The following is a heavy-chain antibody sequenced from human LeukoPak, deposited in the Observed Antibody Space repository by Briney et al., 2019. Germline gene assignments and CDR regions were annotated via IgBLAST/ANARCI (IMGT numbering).Heavy chain of an antibody. Sequence: SETLSLTCTVSGGSISSYYWSWIRQPAGKGLEWIGRIYTSGSTNYNPSLKSRVTMSVDTSRNQLSLKLNSVTAADTAVYYCARQFNKSGMDVWGQGTTVTVSS. V-gene: IGHV4-4*07. CDR1: GGSISSYY. J-gene: IGHJ6*02. CDR2: IYTSGST. CDR3: ARQFNKSGMDV.